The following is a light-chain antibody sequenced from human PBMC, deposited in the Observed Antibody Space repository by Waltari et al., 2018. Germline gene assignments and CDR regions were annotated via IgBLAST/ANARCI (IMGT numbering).Light chain of an antibody. V-gene: IGKV3-11*01. CDR1: QSVSSH. CDR2: DAS. CDR3: QQRSRWPPRFT. J-gene: IGKJ3*01. Sequence: EIVLTQSPATLSLSPGERATISCRASQSVSSHLAWYQQKPGQAPRLLIYDASNRATGIPARFSGSGSGTDFTLTISSLEPEDFAVYYCQQRSRWPPRFTFGPGTKVDFK.